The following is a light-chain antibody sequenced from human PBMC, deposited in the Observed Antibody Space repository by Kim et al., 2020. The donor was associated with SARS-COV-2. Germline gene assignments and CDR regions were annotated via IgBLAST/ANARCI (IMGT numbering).Light chain of an antibody. CDR3: QSYDSSSRV. V-gene: IGLV6-57*03. CDR2: EDN. Sequence: GKTVTISCTHSSGSIASNYVQWYQQRPGSAPTTVIYEDNQRPSGVPDRFSGSIDSSSNSASLTISGLKTEDEADYYCQSYDSSSRVFGGGTQLTVL. CDR1: SGSIASNY. J-gene: IGLJ3*02.